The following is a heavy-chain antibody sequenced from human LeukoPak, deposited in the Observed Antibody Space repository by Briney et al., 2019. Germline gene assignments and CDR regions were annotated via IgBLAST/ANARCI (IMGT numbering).Heavy chain of an antibody. Sequence: PSETLSLTCTVSGGSISSYYWSWIRQPAGKGLEWIGRIYTSGSTNYNPSLKSRVTMSVDTSKNQFSLKLNTVTAADTAVYYCARAHRSSSWYGVLGYWGQGTLVTVSS. CDR1: GGSISSYY. CDR2: IYTSGST. V-gene: IGHV4-4*07. CDR3: ARAHRSSSWYGVLGY. D-gene: IGHD6-13*01. J-gene: IGHJ4*02.